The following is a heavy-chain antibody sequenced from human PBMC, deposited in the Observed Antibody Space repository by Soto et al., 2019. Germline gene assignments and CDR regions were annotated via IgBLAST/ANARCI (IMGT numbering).Heavy chain of an antibody. D-gene: IGHD3-16*02. CDR1: GVFISSDAYY. V-gene: IGHV4-31*11. J-gene: IGHJ4*01. Sequence: TLSLTCAVSGVFISSDAYYWSWIRQRPGKGLEWMGYMSHRGNTYYSPSLKSRITMSVDTSRNHFFLHLTSVTAADTAVYYCARYRLSCFCYKYDYWGHVTLFTV. CDR2: MSHRGNT. CDR3: ARYRLSCFCYKYDY.